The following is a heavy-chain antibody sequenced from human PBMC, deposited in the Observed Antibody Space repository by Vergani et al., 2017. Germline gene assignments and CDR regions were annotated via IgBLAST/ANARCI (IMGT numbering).Heavy chain of an antibody. J-gene: IGHJ3*02. V-gene: IGHV4-59*01. D-gene: IGHD2/OR15-2a*01. CDR3: ALMTPRGATLALDI. Sequence: QMQLRESGPGLVKPSETLSLNCLVSGGSMSSYYLIWVRQAPGKGLEWIGYMYNRRFSNYNPALKSRLSISGDMSKNQFSLKLSPVTAADTAGYYCALMTPRGATLALDIWGQGKMVSVSS. CDR1: GGSMSSYY. CDR2: MYNRRFS.